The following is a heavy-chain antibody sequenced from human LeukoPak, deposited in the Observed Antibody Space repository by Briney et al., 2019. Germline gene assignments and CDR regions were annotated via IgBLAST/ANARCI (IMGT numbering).Heavy chain of an antibody. CDR1: GCSISSGFY. Sequence: TSETLSLTCSVSGCSISSGFYWDWIRQPPGKGLEWIGSFHHSLSTSYNPSLKSRVSISIDTSKNQLSLILSSVTAADTAVYFCARREGYNFDYWGQGSLVTVSS. D-gene: IGHD5-24*01. CDR2: FHHSLST. CDR3: ARREGYNFDY. V-gene: IGHV4-38-2*02. J-gene: IGHJ4*02.